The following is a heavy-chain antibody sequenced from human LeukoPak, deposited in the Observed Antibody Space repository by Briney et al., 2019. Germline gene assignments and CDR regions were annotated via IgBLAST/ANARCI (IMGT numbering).Heavy chain of an antibody. CDR1: GGSFSGYY. Sequence: KPSETLSLTCAVYGGSFSGYYWSWIRQPPGKGLEWIGEINHSGSTNYNPSLKSRVTISVDTSKNQFSLKLSSVTAADTAVYYCARGVASGGSHRARYYYMDVWGKGTTVTISS. CDR3: ARGVASGGSHRARYYYMDV. J-gene: IGHJ6*03. V-gene: IGHV4-34*01. CDR2: INHSGST. D-gene: IGHD2-15*01.